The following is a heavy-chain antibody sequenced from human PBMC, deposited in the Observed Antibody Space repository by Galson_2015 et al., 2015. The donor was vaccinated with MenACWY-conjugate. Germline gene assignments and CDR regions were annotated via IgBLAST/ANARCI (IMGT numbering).Heavy chain of an antibody. D-gene: IGHD3-3*01. CDR2: IRKKADGGTT. CDR1: GLTFGDSP. CDR3: TRPDFSSGRDAFEI. J-gene: IGHJ3*02. V-gene: IGHV3-49*03. Sequence: SLRLSCAASGLTFGDSPMNWFRQAPGKGLEWVGFIRKKADGGTTEYAASVKGRFTISRDDSKSIAYLQMNSLKTEDTAVYYCTRPDFSSGRDAFEIWGQGTMVTVSS.